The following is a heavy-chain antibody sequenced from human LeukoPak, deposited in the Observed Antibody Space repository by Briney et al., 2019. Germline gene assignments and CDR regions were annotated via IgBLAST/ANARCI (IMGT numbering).Heavy chain of an antibody. CDR1: GYTFTSYY. Sequence: ASVKLSCTASGYTFTSYYMHWVRQAPGQGLEWMGIINPSGGSTSYAQKFQGRVTMTRDTSTRTVYMELSSLRSEDTAVYYCARDGPRIAALGEDFYYWGEGTLVTVSS. V-gene: IGHV1-46*01. CDR2: INPSGGST. D-gene: IGHD6-6*01. CDR3: ARDGPRIAALGEDFYY. J-gene: IGHJ4*02.